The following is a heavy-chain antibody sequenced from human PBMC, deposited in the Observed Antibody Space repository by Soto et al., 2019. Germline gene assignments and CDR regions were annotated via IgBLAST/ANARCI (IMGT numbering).Heavy chain of an antibody. J-gene: IGHJ5*02. CDR2: IYYSGST. V-gene: IGHV4-59*08. D-gene: IGHD2-21*02. CDR3: ARLHMVRFPIVVVTSGWFDP. Sequence: LSETLSLTCTVSGGSISSYYWSWIRQPPGKGLEWIGYIYYSGSTNYNPSLKSRVTISVDTSKNQFSLKLSSVTAADTAVYYCARLHMVRFPIVVVTSGWFDPWGQGTLVTVSS. CDR1: GGSISSYY.